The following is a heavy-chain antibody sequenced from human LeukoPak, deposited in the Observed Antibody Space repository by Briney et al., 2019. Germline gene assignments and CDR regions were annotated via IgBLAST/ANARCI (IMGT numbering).Heavy chain of an antibody. CDR2: INPNSGGT. CDR3: AREWGSSSWFNWFDP. J-gene: IGHJ5*02. D-gene: IGHD6-13*01. Sequence: ASVKVSCKASGYTFTGYYMHWVRQAPGQGLEWMGWINPNSGGTNYAQKFRGRVTMTRDTSISTAYMELSRLRSDDTAVYYCAREWGSSSWFNWFDPWGQGTLVTVSS. V-gene: IGHV1-2*02. CDR1: GYTFTGYY.